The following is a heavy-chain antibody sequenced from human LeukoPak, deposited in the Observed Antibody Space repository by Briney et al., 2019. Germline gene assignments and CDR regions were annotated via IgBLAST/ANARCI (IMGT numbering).Heavy chain of an antibody. V-gene: IGHV1-8*01. J-gene: IGHJ4*02. CDR2: MNPNSGNT. CDR3: ARLPQGEPPKIPYLDY. CDR1: GYTFTSYD. Sequence: GASVKVSCKASGYTFTSYDINWVRQATGQGLEWMGWMNPNSGNTGYAQKFQGRVTMTRNTSINTAYMELSSLRSEDTAVYYCARLPQGEPPKIPYLDYWGQGTLVTVSS. D-gene: IGHD3-16*01.